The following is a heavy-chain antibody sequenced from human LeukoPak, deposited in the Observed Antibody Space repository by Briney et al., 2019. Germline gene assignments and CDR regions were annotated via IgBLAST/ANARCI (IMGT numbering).Heavy chain of an antibody. J-gene: IGHJ4*02. D-gene: IGHD6-13*01. CDR2: IKRNSYGGTT. Sequence: PGGSLRRSCAASGFTFTNAWMSWVRQAPGKGLEWVGRIKRNSYGGTTDYAAPVKGRFTISRDDAKNTVYLQMNSLKTEDTGVYYCTTNAAVGTWEVFDYWGQGTLVTVSS. CDR3: TTNAAVGTWEVFDY. V-gene: IGHV3-15*01. CDR1: GFTFTNAW.